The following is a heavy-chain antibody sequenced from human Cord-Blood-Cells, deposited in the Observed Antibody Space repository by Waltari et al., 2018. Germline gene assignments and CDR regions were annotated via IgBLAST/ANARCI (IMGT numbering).Heavy chain of an antibody. CDR3: ASHPSWGERYFDY. CDR2: INHSGST. V-gene: IGHV4-34*01. Sequence: QVQLQQWGAGLLKPSETLSLTCAVYGGSFSGYYWSWIRQPPGTGLEWIGEINHSGSTNDHPSLRGRVTVSVDTSKNQFSLRLSSVTAADTAVYYCASHPSWGERYFDYWGQGTLVTVSS. J-gene: IGHJ4*02. D-gene: IGHD6-13*01. CDR1: GGSFSGYY.